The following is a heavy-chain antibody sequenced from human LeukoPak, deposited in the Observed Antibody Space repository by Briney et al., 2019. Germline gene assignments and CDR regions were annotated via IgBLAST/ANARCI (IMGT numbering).Heavy chain of an antibody. Sequence: GGSLRLSCAASGFIFTNYFMSWVRQAPVKGLEWVSSIKHDGSEKYYVDSVRGRFTISRDNTMNSLYLQMSSLRAEDTAVYYCATDRGWRTSGYYLYYFEYWGQGTLVTYSS. V-gene: IGHV3-7*01. CDR1: GFIFTNYF. D-gene: IGHD3-3*01. CDR2: IKHDGSEK. J-gene: IGHJ4*02. CDR3: ATDRGWRTSGYYLYYFEY.